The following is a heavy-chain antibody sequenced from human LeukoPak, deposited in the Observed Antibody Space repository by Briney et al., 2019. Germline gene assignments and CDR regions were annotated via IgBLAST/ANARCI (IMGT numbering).Heavy chain of an antibody. D-gene: IGHD3-3*01. CDR3: ARARNFGVVIIGYYYYGMDV. Sequence: SETLSLTCAVYGGSFSGYYWSWIRKPPGKGLEWIGEINHSGSTNYNPSLKSRVTISVDTSKNQFSLKLSSVTAADTAVYYCARARNFGVVIIGYYYYGMDVWGQGTTVTVSS. J-gene: IGHJ6*02. CDR1: GGSFSGYY. CDR2: INHSGST. V-gene: IGHV4-34*01.